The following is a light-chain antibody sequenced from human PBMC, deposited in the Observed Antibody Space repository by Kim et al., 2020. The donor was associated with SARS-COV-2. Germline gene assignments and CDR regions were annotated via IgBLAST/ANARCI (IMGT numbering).Light chain of an antibody. CDR2: DTD. Sequence: LGQTVRITCQGDSLRSHYASWYRQKPGQAPILVIYDTDNRPSGIPDRVSGSSSGHTASLTITGAQAEDEADYYCNSRDSSGYNVVFGGGTKLTVL. V-gene: IGLV3-19*01. J-gene: IGLJ2*01. CDR1: SLRSHY. CDR3: NSRDSSGYNVV.